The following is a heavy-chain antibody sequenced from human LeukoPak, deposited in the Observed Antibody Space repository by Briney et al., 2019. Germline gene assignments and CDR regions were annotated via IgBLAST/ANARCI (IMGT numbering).Heavy chain of an antibody. CDR3: ARDRYSGSSFPGQNWFDP. D-gene: IGHD1-26*01. V-gene: IGHV1-24*01. CDR2: FDPEDGET. J-gene: IGHJ5*02. Sequence: ASVKVSCKVSGYTLTELSMHWVRQAPGKGLEWMGGFDPEDGETIYAQKFQGRVTMTEDTSTDTAYMELSSLRSEDTAVYYCARDRYSGSSFPGQNWFDPWGQGTLVTVSS. CDR1: GYTLTELS.